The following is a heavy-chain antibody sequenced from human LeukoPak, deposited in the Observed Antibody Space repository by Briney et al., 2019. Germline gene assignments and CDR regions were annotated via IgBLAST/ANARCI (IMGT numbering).Heavy chain of an antibody. CDR1: GFTFDDYA. CDR3: AKGVGVVVSDAFDI. Sequence: GGSLRLSCAASGFTFDDYAMHWVRQAPEKGLEWVSGISWNSGSIGYADSVKGRFTISRDNAKNSLYLQMNSLRAEDMALYYCAKGVGVVVSDAFDIWGQGTMVTVSS. D-gene: IGHD2-2*01. CDR2: ISWNSGSI. J-gene: IGHJ3*02. V-gene: IGHV3-9*03.